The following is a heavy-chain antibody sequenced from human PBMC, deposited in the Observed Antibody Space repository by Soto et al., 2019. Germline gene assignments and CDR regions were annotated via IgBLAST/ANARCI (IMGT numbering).Heavy chain of an antibody. D-gene: IGHD3-10*01. J-gene: IGHJ6*02. CDR1: GGTFSSYA. CDR3: ARFGGSLFPYYYYGMDV. Sequence: QVQLVQSGAEVKKPGSSVKVSCKASGGTFSSYAISWVRQAPGQGLEWMGGIIPIFGTANYAQKFQGRVTITADESTSTAYMELSSLRSEDTAEYYCARFGGSLFPYYYYGMDVWGQGTTVTVSS. V-gene: IGHV1-69*01. CDR2: IIPIFGTA.